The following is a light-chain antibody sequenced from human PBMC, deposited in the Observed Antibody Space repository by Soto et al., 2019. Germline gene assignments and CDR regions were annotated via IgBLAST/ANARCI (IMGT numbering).Light chain of an antibody. J-gene: IGKJ5*01. V-gene: IGKV3D-15*01. CDR2: GAY. Sequence: EIVMTQSPATLSVSPGERATLSCRASQSVSSSYLAWYQQKPGQAPRLLIYGAYSRATGIPDRFSGSGSGTDFTLTISSLQSEDSAVYFCQQYNNWPQITFGQGTRLEIK. CDR3: QQYNNWPQIT. CDR1: QSVSSSY.